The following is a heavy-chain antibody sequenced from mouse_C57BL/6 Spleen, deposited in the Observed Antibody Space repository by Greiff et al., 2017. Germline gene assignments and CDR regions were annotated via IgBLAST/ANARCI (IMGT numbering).Heavy chain of an antibody. V-gene: IGHV6-3*01. D-gene: IGHD1-1*01. J-gene: IGHJ3*01. Sequence: EVKLQESGGGLVQPGGSMKLSCVASGFTFSNYWMNWVRQSPEKGLEWVAQIRLKSDNYATHYAKSVKGRFTISRDDSKSSVYLQMNNLRAEDTGIYYCTERWVGGFAYWGQGTLVTVSA. CDR1: GFTFSNYW. CDR3: TERWVGGFAY. CDR2: IRLKSDNYAT.